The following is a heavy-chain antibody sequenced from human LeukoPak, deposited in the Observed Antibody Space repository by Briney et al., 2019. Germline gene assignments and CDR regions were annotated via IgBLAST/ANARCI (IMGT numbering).Heavy chain of an antibody. CDR3: ARDHFGSGEGGYYFDY. CDR1: GYTFTGYY. CDR2: INPNSGGT. Sequence: ASVRVSCKASGYTFTGYYIHWVRQAPGQGLEWMGWINPNSGGTNYAQKFQGRVTMTRDTAITTVYMELSRLRSDDTAVYYCARDHFGSGEGGYYFDYWGQGTLVTVSS. V-gene: IGHV1-2*02. D-gene: IGHD3-10*01. J-gene: IGHJ4*02.